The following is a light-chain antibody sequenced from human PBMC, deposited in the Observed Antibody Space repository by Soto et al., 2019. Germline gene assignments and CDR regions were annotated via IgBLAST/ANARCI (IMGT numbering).Light chain of an antibody. J-gene: IGKJ4*01. CDR1: QSISSY. CDR3: QQSYSTPDS. V-gene: IGKV1-39*01. CDR2: AAS. Sequence: DIQMTQSPSSLSASVGDRVTITCRASQSISSYLNWYQQKPGKAPKLLIYAASSLQSGVPSRFCGSGSGTDFTLTISSLQPEDFATYYCQQSYSTPDSFGGGTKVEIK.